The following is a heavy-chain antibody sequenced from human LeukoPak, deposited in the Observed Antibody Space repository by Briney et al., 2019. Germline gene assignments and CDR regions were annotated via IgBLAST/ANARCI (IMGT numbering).Heavy chain of an antibody. V-gene: IGHV3-21*01. D-gene: IGHD2-2*02. CDR2: ISSSGDFI. CDR3: ARDPSGHVLDIVVVPAAIKGGYFQH. J-gene: IGHJ1*01. Sequence: GGSLRLSCAASGFTFRKYSVNWVRQAPGKGLEWVSSISSSGDFIYYADSVKGRFTISRDNSKNTLYLQMNSLRAEDTAVYYCARDPSGHVLDIVVVPAAIKGGYFQHWGQGTLVTVSS. CDR1: GFTFRKYS.